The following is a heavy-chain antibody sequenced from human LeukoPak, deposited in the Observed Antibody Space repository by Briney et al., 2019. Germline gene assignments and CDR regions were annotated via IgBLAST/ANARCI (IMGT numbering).Heavy chain of an antibody. CDR3: ARGYCSGGSCPPAAFDI. CDR1: GFTFDDYG. CDR2: INWNGGST. D-gene: IGHD2-15*01. Sequence: GGSLRLSCAASGFTFDDYGMSWVRQAPGKGLEWVSGINWNGGSTGYADSVKGRFTISRDNAKNSLYLQMNSLRAEDTALYYCARGYCSGGSCPPAAFDIWGQGTMVTVSS. V-gene: IGHV3-20*04. J-gene: IGHJ3*02.